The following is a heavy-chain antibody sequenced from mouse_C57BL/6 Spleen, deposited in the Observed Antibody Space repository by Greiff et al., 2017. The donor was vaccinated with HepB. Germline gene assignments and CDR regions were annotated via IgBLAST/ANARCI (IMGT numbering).Heavy chain of an antibody. J-gene: IGHJ4*01. D-gene: IGHD1-1*01. CDR2: IRLKSDNYAT. V-gene: IGHV6-3*01. CDR3: TGLYSPYAMDY. CDR1: GFTFSNYW. Sequence: EVKLMESGGGLVQPGGSMKLSCVASGFTFSNYWMNWVRQSPEKGLEWVAQIRLKSDNYATNYAESVKGRFTISRDDSKSSVYLQMNNLRAEDTGIYYCTGLYSPYAMDYWGQGTSVTVSS.